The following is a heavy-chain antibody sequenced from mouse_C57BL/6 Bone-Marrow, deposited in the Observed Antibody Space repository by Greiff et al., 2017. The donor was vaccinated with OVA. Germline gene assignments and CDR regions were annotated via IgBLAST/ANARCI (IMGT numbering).Heavy chain of an antibody. D-gene: IGHD1-1*01. Sequence: EVKLVESGGGLVKPGGSLKLSCAASGFTFSDYGMHWVRQAPEKGLEWVAYISSGSSTIYYADTVKGRFTISRDNAKNTLFLQMTSLRSEDTAMYYCARELRSWFADWGKGTLVTVSA. CDR1: GFTFSDYG. CDR3: ARELRSWFAD. CDR2: ISSGSSTI. J-gene: IGHJ3*01. V-gene: IGHV5-17*01.